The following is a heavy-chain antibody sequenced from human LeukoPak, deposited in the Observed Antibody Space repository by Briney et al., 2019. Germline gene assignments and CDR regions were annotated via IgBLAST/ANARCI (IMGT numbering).Heavy chain of an antibody. CDR1: GFSFSVYW. J-gene: IGHJ4*02. V-gene: IGHV3-74*01. CDR2: IKTDGSIT. CDR3: AKDFRV. Sequence: GGSLRPSCAASGFSFSVYWMHWVRQAPGKGPVWVSRIKTDGSITDYADFVKGRFTISRDNSKNSLYLQMNSLRTEDTALYYCAKDFRVWGQGTLVTVSS.